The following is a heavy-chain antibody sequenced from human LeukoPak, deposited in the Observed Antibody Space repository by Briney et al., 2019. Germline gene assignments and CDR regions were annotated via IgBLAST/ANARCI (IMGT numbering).Heavy chain of an antibody. CDR3: AKVDSGIVATGSPYFDY. V-gene: IGHV3-48*01. J-gene: IGHJ4*02. D-gene: IGHD6-13*01. CDR1: GFTFNTYS. CDR2: ISESSDTI. Sequence: GGSLRLSCAASGFTFNTYSMNWVRQAPGKRLEWISYISESSDTIYYADSVKGRFTISRDNAKNSLYLQMNSLRAEDTAVYYCAKVDSGIVATGSPYFDYWGQGTLVTVSS.